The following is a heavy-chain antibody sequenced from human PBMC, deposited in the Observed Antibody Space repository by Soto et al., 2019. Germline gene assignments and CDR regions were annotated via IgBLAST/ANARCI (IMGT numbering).Heavy chain of an antibody. D-gene: IGHD6-19*01. Sequence: GGSLRLSCSASGFTFTNYAMHWVRQAPGKGLEYVSGLSSDGGSTYYADSVKGRFTISRDNSKNTLFLQMSSLRADDTAVYYCVKERISGWYDFDYWGQGTLVTVS. CDR1: GFTFTNYA. CDR3: VKERISGWYDFDY. CDR2: LSSDGGST. J-gene: IGHJ4*02. V-gene: IGHV3-64D*08.